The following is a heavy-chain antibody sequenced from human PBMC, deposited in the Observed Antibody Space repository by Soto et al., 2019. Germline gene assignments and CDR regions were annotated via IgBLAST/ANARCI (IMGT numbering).Heavy chain of an antibody. D-gene: IGHD3-9*01. J-gene: IGHJ4*02. CDR2: INHSGST. V-gene: IGHV4-34*01. CDR1: GGSFSGYY. CDR3: ARGLGYDILTGYYLDY. Sequence: QVQLQQWGAGLLKPSETLSLTCAVYGGSFSGYYWSWIRQPPGKGLEWIGEINHSGSTNYNPSLKSRVPISVDTSKHQFSLKLSSVTAADTAVYYCARGLGYDILTGYYLDYWGQGTLVTVSS.